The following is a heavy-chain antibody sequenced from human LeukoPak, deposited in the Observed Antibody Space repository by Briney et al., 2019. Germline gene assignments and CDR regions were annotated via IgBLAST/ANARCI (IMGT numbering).Heavy chain of an antibody. D-gene: IGHD4-17*01. CDR2: NGGRGEAT. CDR1: GFTFSNYV. J-gene: IGHJ5*01. Sequence: GGSLRLSCAASGFTFSNYVMAWVRQPPGKGLEWVSSNGGRGEATYYADTAKGRFTISRDISKRSLYLQMDSLRAEDTAVYYCARHPTGFPNWFDSWGQGTLVTVSS. CDR3: ARHPTGFPNWFDS. V-gene: IGHV3-23*01.